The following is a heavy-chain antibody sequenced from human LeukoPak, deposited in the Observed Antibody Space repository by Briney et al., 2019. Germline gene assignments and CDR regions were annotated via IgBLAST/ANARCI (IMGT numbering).Heavy chain of an antibody. CDR2: MNPNSGNT. D-gene: IGHD1-7*01. Sequence: ASVKVSCKASGYTFTSYDINWVRQATGQGLEWMGWMNPNSGNTNYAQKFQGRVTMTRDTSISTAYMDLSRLRSDDTAVYYCVQFELDYWGQGTLVTVSS. J-gene: IGHJ4*02. CDR1: GYTFTSYD. CDR3: VQFELDY. V-gene: IGHV1-2*02.